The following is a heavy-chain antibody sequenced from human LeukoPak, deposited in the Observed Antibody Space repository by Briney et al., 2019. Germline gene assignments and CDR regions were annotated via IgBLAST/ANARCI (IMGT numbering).Heavy chain of an antibody. CDR2: ITGDGGGT. CDR3: AKEASSGNFVTIDC. V-gene: IGHV3-23*01. J-gene: IGHJ4*02. Sequence: GGSLRLSCAASGFTFSSHWMSWVRQAPGKGLEWVSAITGDGGGTNHADSVKGRFTIFRDNSKNTLYLQMNSLRAEDTAVYYCAKEASSGNFVTIDCWGQGALVTVSS. D-gene: IGHD1-26*01. CDR1: GFTFSSHW.